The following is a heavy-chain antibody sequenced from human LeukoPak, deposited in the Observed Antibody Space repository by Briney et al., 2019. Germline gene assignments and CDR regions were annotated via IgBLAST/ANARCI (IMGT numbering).Heavy chain of an antibody. V-gene: IGHV1-18*01. CDR2: ISAYNGNT. CDR1: GYTFTIYG. Sequence: GASVTLSCTSSGYTFTIYGISWVRQAPGQGLEWMGWISAYNGNTNYAQKLQGRVTMTTDTSTSTAYMELRSLRSDDTAVYYCARDYTRGYSYGYDAFDIWGQGTMVTVSS. J-gene: IGHJ3*02. D-gene: IGHD5-18*01. CDR3: ARDYTRGYSYGYDAFDI.